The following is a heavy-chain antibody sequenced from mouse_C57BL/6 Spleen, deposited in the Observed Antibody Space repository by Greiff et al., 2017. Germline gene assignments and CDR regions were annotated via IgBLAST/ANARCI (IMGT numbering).Heavy chain of an antibody. V-gene: IGHV1-80*01. Sequence: LVESGAELVKPGASVKISCKASGYAFSSYWMNWVKQRPGKGLEWIGQIYPGDGDTNYNGKFKGKATLTADKSSSTAYMQLSSLTSEDSAVYFCARDDYDWYFDVWGTGTTVTVSS. CDR1: GYAFSSYW. D-gene: IGHD2-4*01. CDR3: ARDDYDWYFDV. CDR2: IYPGDGDT. J-gene: IGHJ1*03.